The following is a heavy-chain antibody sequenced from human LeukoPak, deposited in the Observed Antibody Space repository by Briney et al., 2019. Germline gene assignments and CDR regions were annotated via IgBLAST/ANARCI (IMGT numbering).Heavy chain of an antibody. J-gene: IGHJ4*02. V-gene: IGHV3-20*04. CDR3: ARAIFTVVNPLGDRTNPNYFDY. D-gene: IGHD4-23*01. Sequence: GGSLRLSCAASGFTFDDYGMSWVRQAPGKGLEWVSGINWNGGSTGYADSVKGRFTISRDNAKNSLYLQMNSLRAEDTALYYCARAIFTVVNPLGDRTNPNYFDYWGQGTLVTVSS. CDR2: INWNGGST. CDR1: GFTFDDYG.